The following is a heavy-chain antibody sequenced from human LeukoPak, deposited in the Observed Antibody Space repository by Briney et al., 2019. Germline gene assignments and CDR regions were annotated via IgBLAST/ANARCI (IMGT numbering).Heavy chain of an antibody. Sequence: SETLSLTCTVSGGSMSNYWWNWVRQPPGKVLEWIGYIYYDGSTHYNPSLNSRVTISIDTSKNQFSLKLNSVTAADTAVYYCARRLCSSLTCNIGPSGNWLDPWGQGTLVTVSS. J-gene: IGHJ5*02. CDR1: GGSMSNYW. D-gene: IGHD2-2*02. V-gene: IGHV4-59*08. CDR2: IYYDGST. CDR3: ARRLCSSLTCNIGPSGNWLDP.